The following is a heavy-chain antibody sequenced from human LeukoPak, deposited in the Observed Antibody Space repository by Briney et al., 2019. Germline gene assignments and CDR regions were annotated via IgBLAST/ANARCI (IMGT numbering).Heavy chain of an antibody. CDR3: ARDESGPAY. J-gene: IGHJ4*02. CDR1: GFTFSSYW. CDR2: IKEDGSEK. D-gene: IGHD3-3*01. Sequence: GGSLRLSCTVSGFTFSSYWMSWVRQAPGKGLEWVANIKEDGSEKYYVDSVKGRFTISRDNAKSSLYLQMNSLRAEDTALYYCARDESGPAYWGQGTLVTVSS. V-gene: IGHV3-7*01.